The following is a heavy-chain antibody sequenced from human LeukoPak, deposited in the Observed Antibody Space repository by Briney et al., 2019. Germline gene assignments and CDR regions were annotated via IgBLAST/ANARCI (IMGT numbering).Heavy chain of an antibody. CDR2: IYYSGSGST. CDR3: ARGGVWDFDS. V-gene: IGHV4-59*01. CDR1: GGSITTYY. D-gene: IGHD2-8*01. Sequence: PSETLSLTCTVSGGSITTYYWSWIRQPPGKGLEWIGYIYYSGSGSTNYNPSLESRVTISVDTSKSQFSLKLSSVTAADTAVYYCARGGVWDFDSWGQGTLVTVSS. J-gene: IGHJ4*02.